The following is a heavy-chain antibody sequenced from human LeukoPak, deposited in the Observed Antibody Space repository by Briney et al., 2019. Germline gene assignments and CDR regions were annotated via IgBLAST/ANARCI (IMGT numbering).Heavy chain of an antibody. CDR3: ARGGYLVVVAARYYFAY. Sequence: SETLSLTCTVSGGSISSYYWSWIRQPPGKGLEWIGYIYYSGSTNYNPSLKSRVTISVDTSRNQFSLKLSSVTAADTAVYYCARGGYLVVVAARYYFAYWGQGTLVTVSS. D-gene: IGHD2-15*01. V-gene: IGHV4-59*01. CDR1: GGSISSYY. CDR2: IYYSGST. J-gene: IGHJ4*02.